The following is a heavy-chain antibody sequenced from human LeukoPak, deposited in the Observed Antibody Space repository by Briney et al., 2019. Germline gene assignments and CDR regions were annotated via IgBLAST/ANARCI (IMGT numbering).Heavy chain of an antibody. CDR3: ARHVDY. Sequence: PSETLSLTCSVSGTSISSYYWSWIRQPPGKGLEWLGCIFCSGGTNYNPSLKSRITISVDTSKNQFYPKLTSVTAADTAVYYCARHVDYWGQGTLVTVSS. CDR1: GTSISSYY. J-gene: IGHJ4*02. CDR2: IFCSGGT. V-gene: IGHV4-59*08.